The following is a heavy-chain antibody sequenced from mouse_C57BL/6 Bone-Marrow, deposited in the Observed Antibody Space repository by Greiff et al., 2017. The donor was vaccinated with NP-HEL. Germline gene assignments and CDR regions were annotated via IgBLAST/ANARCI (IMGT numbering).Heavy chain of an antibody. Sequence: QVQLQQPGAELVMPGASVKLSCKASGYTFTSYWMHWVKQRPGQGLEWIGEIDPSDSYTNYNQTFKGKSTLTVDKSSSTAYMQLSSLTSEDSAVYYCARKSYYFDYWGQGTTLTVSS. CDR1: GYTFTSYW. CDR3: ARKSYYFDY. V-gene: IGHV1-69*01. J-gene: IGHJ2*01. CDR2: IDPSDSYT.